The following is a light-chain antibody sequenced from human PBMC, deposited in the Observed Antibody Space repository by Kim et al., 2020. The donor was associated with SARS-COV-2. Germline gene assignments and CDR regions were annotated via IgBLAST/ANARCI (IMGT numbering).Light chain of an antibody. Sequence: SYELTQPPSVSVAPGKTARIPCGGDNIGSKTVHWYRQRPGQAPVVVMYYDTERPSGIPERFSISNSGNTATLTISRVEAGDEADYFCQVWDSTTYHRVFGGGTQRTVL. CDR2: YDT. J-gene: IGLJ3*02. V-gene: IGLV3-21*04. CDR1: NIGSKT. CDR3: QVWDSTTYHRV.